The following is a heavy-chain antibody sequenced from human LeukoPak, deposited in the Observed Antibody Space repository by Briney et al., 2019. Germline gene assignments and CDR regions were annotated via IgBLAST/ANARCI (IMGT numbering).Heavy chain of an antibody. D-gene: IGHD5-12*01. CDR1: GFNFRGQA. J-gene: IGHJ4*02. CDR2: ISYNGDNK. V-gene: IGHV3-30-3*01. CDR3: ARGRGYTGYDPADS. Sequence: PGGSLRLSCAASGFNFRGQAMSWVRQGPGKGLEWVAGISYNGDNKHYANSVKGRFTVSRDNSKYTLYLDMDSLKVDDTALYYCARGRGYTGYDPADSWGQGTQVAVSS.